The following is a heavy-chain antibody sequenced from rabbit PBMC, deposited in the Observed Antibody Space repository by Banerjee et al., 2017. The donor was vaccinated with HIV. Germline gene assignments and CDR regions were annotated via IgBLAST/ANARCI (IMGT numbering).Heavy chain of an antibody. Sequence: QEQLEESGGDLVKPEGSLTLTCTASGFSFSSRYYMCWLRQAPGKGLEWIACIDAGSSGDTYYASWAKGRFTISKTSSTTVTLQMTSLTAADTAIYFCARGGDYVGWGYATYFNLWGQGTLVTVS. CDR1: GFSFSSRYY. D-gene: IGHD6-1*01. V-gene: IGHV1S45*01. J-gene: IGHJ4*01. CDR3: ARGGDYVGWGYATYFNL. CDR2: IDAGSSGDT.